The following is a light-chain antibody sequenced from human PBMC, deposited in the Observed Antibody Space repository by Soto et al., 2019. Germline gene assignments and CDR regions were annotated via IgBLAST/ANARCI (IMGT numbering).Light chain of an antibody. J-gene: IGKJ5*01. Sequence: EIVLTQSPATLSLSPGERATLSCRASQSVSSYLAWYQQKPGQAPRLLIYDASNRATGIPARFSGSGSGTDFTLTISALQAEDVAVYYCQQYYSTPSEVTFGQGTRLEIK. CDR3: QQYYSTPSEVT. V-gene: IGKV3-11*01. CDR1: QSVSSY. CDR2: DAS.